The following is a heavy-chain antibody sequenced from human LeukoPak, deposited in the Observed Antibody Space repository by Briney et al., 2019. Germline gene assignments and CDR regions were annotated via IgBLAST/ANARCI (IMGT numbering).Heavy chain of an antibody. CDR3: ARSVSAYAGRGWFDP. CDR1: GGSIRSLGYS. Sequence: ASETLSLTCSVSGGSIRSLGYSWGWIRQPPGKGLEWIASMYYTGTTYYNPSLKSRVTMSVNTSKNQFSLNLTSVTAADTAVFYCARSVSAYAGRGWFDPWGQGTLVTVSS. CDR2: MYYTGTT. V-gene: IGHV4-39*07. J-gene: IGHJ5*02. D-gene: IGHD5-12*01.